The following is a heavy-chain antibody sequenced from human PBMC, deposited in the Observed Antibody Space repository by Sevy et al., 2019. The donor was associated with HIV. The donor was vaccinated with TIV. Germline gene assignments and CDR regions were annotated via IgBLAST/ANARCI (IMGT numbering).Heavy chain of an antibody. V-gene: IGHV1-8*01. CDR1: GYTFTSYD. CDR3: ARGACSGGSCYRYYYGMDV. Sequence: ASVKVSCKASGYTFTSYDINWVRQATGQGLEWMGWMNPNSGNTGYAQKFQGRVTMTRNTSISTAYMALSSLRYEDTAVYYWARGACSGGSCYRYYYGMDVWGQGTTVTVSS. D-gene: IGHD2-15*01. J-gene: IGHJ6*02. CDR2: MNPNSGNT.